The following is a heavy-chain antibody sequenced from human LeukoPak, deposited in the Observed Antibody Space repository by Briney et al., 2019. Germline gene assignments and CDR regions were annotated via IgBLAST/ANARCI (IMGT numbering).Heavy chain of an antibody. D-gene: IGHD3-22*01. V-gene: IGHV3-30*04. CDR2: ISYDGSNK. J-gene: IGHJ5*02. CDR3: ARAYYANWFDT. CDR1: GFTFSSYA. Sequence: GGSLRLSCAASGFTFSSYAMHWVRQAPGKGLEWVAVISYDGSNKYYADSVKGRFTISRDNSKNTLFLQMSSLRDEDTAVYYCARAYYANWFDTWGQGTLVTVSS.